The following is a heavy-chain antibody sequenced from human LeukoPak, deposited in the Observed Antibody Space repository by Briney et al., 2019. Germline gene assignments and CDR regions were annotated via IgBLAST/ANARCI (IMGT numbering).Heavy chain of an antibody. CDR2: IKQDGSEK. V-gene: IGHV3-7*01. CDR3: ARVPRDTSPTFGDYYFDY. CDR1: GFTFSSYW. J-gene: IGHJ4*02. D-gene: IGHD3-16*01. Sequence: GGSLRLSCAASGFTFSSYWMSWVRQAPGKGLEWVANIKQDGSEKYYVDSVKGRFTISRDNAKNSLYLQMNSLRAEDTAVYYCARVPRDTSPTFGDYYFDYWGQGTLVTVSS.